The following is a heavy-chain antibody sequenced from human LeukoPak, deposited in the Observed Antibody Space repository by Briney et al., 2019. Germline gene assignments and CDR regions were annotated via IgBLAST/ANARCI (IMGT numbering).Heavy chain of an antibody. CDR2: INHSGST. Sequence: PSETLSLTCAVYGGSFSGYYWSWIRQPPGKGLEWIGEINHSGSTNYNPSLKSRVTISVDTSKNQFSLKLSSVAAADTAVYYCARKWGRVDPWGQGTLVTVSS. CDR3: ARKWGRVDP. CDR1: GGSFSGYY. J-gene: IGHJ5*02. V-gene: IGHV4-34*01. D-gene: IGHD1-26*01.